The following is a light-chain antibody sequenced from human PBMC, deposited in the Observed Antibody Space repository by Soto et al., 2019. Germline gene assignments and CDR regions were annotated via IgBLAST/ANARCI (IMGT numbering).Light chain of an antibody. CDR1: QSVSSY. CDR2: DAS. J-gene: IGKJ5*01. Sequence: EIWFTQSHATLFLSPGERATLSCRASQSVSSYLAWYQQKPGQAPRLLIYDASNRATGIPARFSGSGSGTDFTLTISSLEPEDFAVYYCQQRSNWLITFGQGTRLEI. CDR3: QQRSNWLIT. V-gene: IGKV3-11*01.